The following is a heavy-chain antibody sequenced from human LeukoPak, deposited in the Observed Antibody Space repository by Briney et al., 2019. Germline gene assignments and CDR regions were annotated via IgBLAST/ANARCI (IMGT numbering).Heavy chain of an antibody. J-gene: IGHJ6*02. V-gene: IGHV4-31*03. CDR1: GGSTSSGGYS. CDR2: IYYSGST. CDR3: ARDQVYYYGMDV. Sequence: PSETLSLTCTVSGGSTSSGGYSWSWIRQHPGRGLEWIGYIYYSGSTYYNPSFKSRVTISVDTSKNQFSLKLSSVTAADTAVYYCARDQVYYYGMDVWGQGTTVTVSS.